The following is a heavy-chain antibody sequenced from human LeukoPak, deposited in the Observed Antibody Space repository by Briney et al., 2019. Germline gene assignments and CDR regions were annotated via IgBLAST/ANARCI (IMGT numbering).Heavy chain of an antibody. J-gene: IGHJ4*02. CDR1: GYTFTSYG. Sequence: ASVKVSCKASGYTFTSYGISWVRQAPGQGLEWMGWISAYNGNTNYAQKLQGRVIMTTDTSTSTAYMELRSLRSDDTAVYYCARVIGYSSGWYEGGSFDYWGQGTLVTVSS. CDR3: ARVIGYSSGWYEGGSFDY. D-gene: IGHD6-19*01. V-gene: IGHV1-18*01. CDR2: ISAYNGNT.